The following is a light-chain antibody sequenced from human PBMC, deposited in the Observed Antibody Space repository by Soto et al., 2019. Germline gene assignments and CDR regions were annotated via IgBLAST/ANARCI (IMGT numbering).Light chain of an antibody. V-gene: IGKV1-33*01. J-gene: IGKJ4*01. CDR1: QDISNY. CDR2: DAS. CDR3: QQYDNLPR. Sequence: DIQMTQSPSSLSASVGDRVTITCQASQDISNYLNWYQQKPGKAPKLLIYDASNLETGVPSRFSGSGPGTDFTFTISSLQPEDIATYYCQQYDNLPRFGGGTKVDIK.